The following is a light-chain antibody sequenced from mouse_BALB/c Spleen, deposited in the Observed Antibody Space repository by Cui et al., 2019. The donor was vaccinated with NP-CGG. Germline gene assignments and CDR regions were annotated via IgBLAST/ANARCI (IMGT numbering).Light chain of an antibody. CDR3: ALWYSNHWM. CDR1: TGAVTTNNF. J-gene: IGLJ1*01. CDR2: GTN. Sequence: QAVVPQESALTTSPGETVTLTCRSSTGAVTTNNFANWVQEKPDHLFTGLIGGTNNRPPGVPARFSGSLIGDKAALTITGAQTEDEAIYFCALWYSNHWMFGGGTKLTVL. V-gene: IGLV1*01.